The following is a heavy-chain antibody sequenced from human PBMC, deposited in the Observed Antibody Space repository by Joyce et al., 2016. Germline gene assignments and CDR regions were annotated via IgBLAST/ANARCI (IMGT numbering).Heavy chain of an antibody. J-gene: IGHJ6*01. CDR1: GYTFTDYD. D-gene: IGHD2-8*01. V-gene: IGHV1-18*01. CDR3: ARVKDYPVCCGLDV. CDR2: VRVESGDT. Sequence: AQLVQSGTEVKKLGASVKVSCRASGYTFTDYDLAWVRQAPGQGLEWMAWVRVESGDTKYAQQFQDRVTVTADTSTTTAYMEMRSLRSDDTAVYFCARVKDYPVCCGLDVWGQGTTVTVSS.